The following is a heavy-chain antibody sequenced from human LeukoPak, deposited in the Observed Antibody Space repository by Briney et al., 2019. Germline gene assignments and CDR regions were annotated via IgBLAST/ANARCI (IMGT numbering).Heavy chain of an antibody. J-gene: IGHJ4*02. V-gene: IGHV4-59*01. D-gene: IGHD3-9*01. CDR2: IYYSGST. Sequence: PSETLSLTCTVSGGSISSYYWSWIRQPPGKGLEWIGYIYYSGSTNYNPSLKSRVTISVDTSKNQFSLKLSSVTAADTAVYYCARSRRRYFDWLISYYFDYWGQGTLVTVSS. CDR3: ARSRRRYFDWLISYYFDY. CDR1: GGSISSYY.